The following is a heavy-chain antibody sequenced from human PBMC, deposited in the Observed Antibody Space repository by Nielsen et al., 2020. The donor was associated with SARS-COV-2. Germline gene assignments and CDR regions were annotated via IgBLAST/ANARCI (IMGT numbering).Heavy chain of an antibody. CDR2: ISGGSTYT. J-gene: IGHJ4*02. CDR1: GFTFSDHY. V-gene: IGHV3-11*05. CDR3: ARDYYDTSGYLRNYFDH. Sequence: GGSLRLSCAASGFTFSDHYMSWIRQAPGKGLEWISYISGGSTYTNYADSVEGRFTISRDDAENSLYLQMNSLRAEDTAVYYCARDYYDTSGYLRNYFDHWGQGTLVTVS. D-gene: IGHD3-22*01.